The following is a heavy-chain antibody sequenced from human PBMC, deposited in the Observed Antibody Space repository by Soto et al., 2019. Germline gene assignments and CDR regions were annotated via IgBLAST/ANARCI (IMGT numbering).Heavy chain of an antibody. CDR2: IYYSGST. Sequence: QVQLQESGPGLVKPSQTLSLTCTVSGGSISSGGYYWSWIRQHPGKGLEWIGCIYYSGSTYYNPSLKSRVTISVDTSKNQFSLKLSSVTAADTAVYYCARRWIQLWLGAFDIWGQGTMVTVSS. CDR1: GGSISSGGYY. CDR3: ARRWIQLWLGAFDI. V-gene: IGHV4-31*03. D-gene: IGHD5-18*01. J-gene: IGHJ3*02.